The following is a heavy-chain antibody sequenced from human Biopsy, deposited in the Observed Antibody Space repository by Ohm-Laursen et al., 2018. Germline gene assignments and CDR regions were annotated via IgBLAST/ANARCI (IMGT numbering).Heavy chain of an antibody. CDR2: INPKSGGT. D-gene: IGHD3-9*01. CDR1: GYTFTGYY. Sequence: GASVKVSCKASGYTFTGYYLHWVRQAPGQRLEWMGWINPKSGGTHYLEKFRGRVTMTRDTSISTAYMEVSSLRSDDTAVYYCAIDGNDFLTDYLKIDQWGQGTLVTVSS. V-gene: IGHV1-2*02. CDR3: AIDGNDFLTDYLKIDQ. J-gene: IGHJ4*02.